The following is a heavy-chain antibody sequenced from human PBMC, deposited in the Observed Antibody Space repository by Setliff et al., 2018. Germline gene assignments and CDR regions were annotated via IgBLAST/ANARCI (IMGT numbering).Heavy chain of an antibody. CDR3: ARETGLLWFGELPY. D-gene: IGHD3-10*01. J-gene: IGHJ4*02. CDR1: GYTFTGYY. CDR2: IDPSGDYT. V-gene: IGHV1-46*01. Sequence: ASVKVSCKASGYTFTGYYMHWVRQAPGQGLEWMGIIDPSGDYTNYGQKFQGRVTMTRDTSTTTVYMELSRLRSDDTAVYYCARETGLLWFGELPYGGKGALVTVSS.